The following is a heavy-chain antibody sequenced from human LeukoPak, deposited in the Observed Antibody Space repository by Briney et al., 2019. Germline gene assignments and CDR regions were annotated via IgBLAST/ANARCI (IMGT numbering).Heavy chain of an antibody. CDR1: GYSFTSKF. CDR3: ARDGSSWDSDDAFDI. V-gene: IGHV1-46*01. J-gene: IGHJ3*02. CDR2: INPSGGTT. D-gene: IGHD6-13*01. Sequence: ASVKVSCKASGYSFTSKFIHWVRQAPRQGLECMGIINPSGGTTRYAQKFQGRVTMTRDTSISTAYMELSRLRSDDTAVYYCARDGSSWDSDDAFDIWGQGTMVTVSS.